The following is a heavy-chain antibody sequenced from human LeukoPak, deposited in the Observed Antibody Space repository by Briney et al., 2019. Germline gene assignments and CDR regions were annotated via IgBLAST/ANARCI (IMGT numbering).Heavy chain of an antibody. CDR2: IYTSGST. CDR1: GGSISSGSYY. D-gene: IGHD2-2*01. V-gene: IGHV4-61*02. J-gene: IGHJ5*02. Sequence: SETLSLTCTVSGGSISSGSYYWSWIRQPAGKGLEWIGRIYTSGSTNYNPSLKSRVTISVDTSKNQLSLKLSSVTAADTAVYYCARDCSSTSCPHNWFDPWGQGTLVTVSS. CDR3: ARDCSSTSCPHNWFDP.